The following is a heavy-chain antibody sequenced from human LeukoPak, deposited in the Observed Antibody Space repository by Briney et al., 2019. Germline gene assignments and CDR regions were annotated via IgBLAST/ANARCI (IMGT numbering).Heavy chain of an antibody. V-gene: IGHV4-38-2*02. CDR3: ARHFGSRAKTLRGQQLVQGRFDP. CDR2: IYHSGST. J-gene: IGHJ5*02. CDR1: GYSISSGYY. D-gene: IGHD6-13*01. Sequence: SSETLSLTCTVSGYSISSGYYWGWIRQPPGKGLEWIGSIYHSGSTYYNPSLKSRVTISVDTSKNQFSLKLSSVTAADTAVYYCARHFGSRAKTLRGQQLVQGRFDPWGQGTLVTVSS.